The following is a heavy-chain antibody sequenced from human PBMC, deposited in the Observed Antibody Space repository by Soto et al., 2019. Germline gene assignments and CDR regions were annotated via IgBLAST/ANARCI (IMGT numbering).Heavy chain of an antibody. J-gene: IGHJ3*02. CDR3: ARDRVSLGIAAAGLAFDI. Sequence: SVKVSCKASGGTFSSYAINWVRQAPGQGLEWMGGIIPIFGTINYAQKFQGRVTITADESTSTAYMELSSLRSEDTAVYYCARDRVSLGIAAAGLAFDIWGQGTMVTVSS. D-gene: IGHD6-13*01. CDR2: IIPIFGTI. V-gene: IGHV1-69*13. CDR1: GGTFSSYA.